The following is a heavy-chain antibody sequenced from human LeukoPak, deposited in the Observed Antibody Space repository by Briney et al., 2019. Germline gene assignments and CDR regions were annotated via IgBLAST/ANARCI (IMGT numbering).Heavy chain of an antibody. D-gene: IGHD3-3*01. V-gene: IGHV3-30-3*01. CDR2: XXYDGSNK. J-gene: IGHJ4*02. Sequence: GRSLRLSCAASGFTFSSYAMHWVRQAPGKGXXXXXXXXYDGSNKYYADSVKGRFTISRDNSKNTLYLQMNSLRAEDTAVYYCARVRSGFISTYYFDYWGQGTLVTVSS. CDR3: ARVRSGFISTYYFDY. CDR1: GFTFSSYA.